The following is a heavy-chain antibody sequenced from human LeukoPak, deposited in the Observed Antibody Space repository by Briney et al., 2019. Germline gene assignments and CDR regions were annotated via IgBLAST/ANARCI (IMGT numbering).Heavy chain of an antibody. D-gene: IGHD6-19*01. J-gene: IGHJ6*03. CDR3: AREGSDSVPPHTVAGTYYYYYYMDV. CDR1: GGSISSGSYH. V-gene: IGHV4-61*02. CDR2: IFTSGST. Sequence: SETLSLTCTVSGGSISSGSYHWRWLRQPAGKGLEWIGRIFTSGSTNYNPSLKSRVTISVDASKNQFSLKLSSVTAADTAVYYCAREGSDSVPPHTVAGTYYYYYYMDVWGKGTTVTISS.